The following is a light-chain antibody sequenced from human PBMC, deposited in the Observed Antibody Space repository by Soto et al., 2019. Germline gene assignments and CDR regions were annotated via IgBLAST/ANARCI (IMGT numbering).Light chain of an antibody. V-gene: IGKV3D-15*01. J-gene: IGKJ1*01. CDR2: GAS. CDR3: QQYNNWPPWT. Sequence: ETIMTQSPVTLSVSPGERATLSCRASQTVSSSLAWYQQKPGQAPRLLIYGASTRATGIPARFSGSGSGTEFTLTINSLQSEDFAVYYCQQYNNWPPWTFGQGTKVDIK. CDR1: QTVSSS.